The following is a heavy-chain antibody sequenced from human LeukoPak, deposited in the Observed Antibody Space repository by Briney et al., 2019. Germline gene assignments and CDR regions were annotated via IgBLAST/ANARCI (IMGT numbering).Heavy chain of an antibody. J-gene: IGHJ4*02. CDR1: GFTFSSYA. V-gene: IGHV3-23*01. CDR3: AKGRLGIRERALYY. Sequence: GGSLRLSCAASGFTFSSYAMSWVRQAPGKGLEWVSAISGSGGSTYYADSVEGRFTISRDNSKNTLYLQMNSLRAEDTAVYYCAKGRLGIRERALYYWGQGTLVTVSS. D-gene: IGHD7-27*01. CDR2: ISGSGGST.